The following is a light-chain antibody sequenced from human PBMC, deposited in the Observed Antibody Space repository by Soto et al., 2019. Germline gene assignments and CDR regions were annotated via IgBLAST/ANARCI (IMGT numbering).Light chain of an antibody. CDR2: WAS. J-gene: IGKJ1*01. CDR1: QSILHSPNNKDA. Sequence: DIVMTQSPDSLAVSLGERATINCKSSQSILHSPNNKDALTWYQQKPGQPPKLLINWASTRESGVPDRFSGAGSGTDFTLTISSLQAEDVAVYYCQQFYTTPTFGQETRVEIK. V-gene: IGKV4-1*01. CDR3: QQFYTTPT.